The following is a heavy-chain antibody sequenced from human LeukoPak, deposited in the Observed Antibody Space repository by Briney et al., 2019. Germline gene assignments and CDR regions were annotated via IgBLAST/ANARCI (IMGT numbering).Heavy chain of an antibody. V-gene: IGHV3-72*01. J-gene: IGHJ4*02. CDR2: IRRNVNSYST. D-gene: IGHD2-2*01. CDR1: GFTFSDHY. Sequence: PGGSLRLSCAASGFTFSDHYMDWVRQAPGKGLEWVGRIRRNVNSYSTEYAASVKGRFTISRDDSKNSVYLQMNSLEIEDTAVYYCARGCLRSNSSYAADYWGQGTLSTVSS. CDR3: ARGCLRSNSSYAADY.